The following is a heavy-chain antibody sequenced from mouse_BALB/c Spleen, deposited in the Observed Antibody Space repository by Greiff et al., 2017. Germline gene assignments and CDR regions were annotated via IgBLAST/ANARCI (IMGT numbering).Heavy chain of an antibody. V-gene: IGHV14-1*02. CDR2: IDPENGNT. J-gene: IGHJ4*01. Sequence: EVQLQQSGAELVRPGALVKLSCKASGFNIKDYYMHWVKQRPEQGLEWIGWIDPENGNTIYDPKFQGKASITADTSSNTAYLQLSSLTSEDTAVYYCVRGNPRRYAMDYWGQGTSVTVSS. D-gene: IGHD2-1*01. CDR1: GFNIKDYY. CDR3: VRGNPRRYAMDY.